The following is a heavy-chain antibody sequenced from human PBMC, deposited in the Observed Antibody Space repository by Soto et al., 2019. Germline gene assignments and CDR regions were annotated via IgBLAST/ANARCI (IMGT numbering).Heavy chain of an antibody. CDR1: GFIFSNYA. V-gene: IGHV3-33*08. Sequence: PGGSLRLSCATSGFIFSNYARHWVRQAPGKGLEWVAVIWYDGSNKYYADSVKGRFTISRDNSKNTLYLQMNSLRAEDTAVYYCARGKVGGSSSDYYGMDVWGQGTTVTVSS. J-gene: IGHJ6*02. D-gene: IGHD6-6*01. CDR3: ARGKVGGSSSDYYGMDV. CDR2: IWYDGSNK.